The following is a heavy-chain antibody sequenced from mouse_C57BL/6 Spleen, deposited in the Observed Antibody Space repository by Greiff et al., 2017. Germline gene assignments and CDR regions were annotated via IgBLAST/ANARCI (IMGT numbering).Heavy chain of an antibody. CDR1: GYTFTSYW. J-gene: IGHJ1*03. D-gene: IGHD2-3*01. Sequence: EVQLQQSGTVLARPGASVKMSCKTSGYTFTSYWMNWVKQRPGQGLEWIGAIYPGNSDTSYNQKFKGKAKLTAVTAASTAYMERSGLTNEDSAVYYCTRSHDGYYWYFDVWGTGTTVTVSS. CDR3: TRSHDGYYWYFDV. V-gene: IGHV1-5*01. CDR2: IYPGNSDT.